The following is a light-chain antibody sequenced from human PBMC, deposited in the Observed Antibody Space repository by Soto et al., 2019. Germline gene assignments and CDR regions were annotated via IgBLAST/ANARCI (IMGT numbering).Light chain of an antibody. CDR3: FSHRSGDSHV. Sequence: SALTQPASVSGSPGQSITISCTGTSSDIGAYNYVSWYQQYPGKAPKLMIYGVTNRPSGVSNRFSGSKTGNTASLTISGLQAEEETDYYCFSHRSGDSHVFRTGTKLTVL. J-gene: IGLJ1*01. CDR2: GVT. CDR1: SSDIGAYNY. V-gene: IGLV2-14*01.